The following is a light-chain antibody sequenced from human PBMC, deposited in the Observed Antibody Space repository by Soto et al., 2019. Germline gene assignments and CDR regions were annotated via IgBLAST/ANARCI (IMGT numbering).Light chain of an antibody. V-gene: IGKV1-9*01. CDR2: AAS. Sequence: DIQLTQSPSFLSASVGDRVTITCRASQDISSHLAWYQQKPGKAPKLLIYAASALQSGVPSGFGGSGSGTEFTLTITSLQPEDFATYYCQQVKTYPLTFGGGTKVEIK. CDR3: QQVKTYPLT. CDR1: QDISSH. J-gene: IGKJ4*01.